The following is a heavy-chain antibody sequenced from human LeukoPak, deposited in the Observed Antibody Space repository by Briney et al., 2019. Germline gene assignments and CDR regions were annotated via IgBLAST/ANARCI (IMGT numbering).Heavy chain of an antibody. V-gene: IGHV4-59*01. Sequence: SETLSLTCTVSGGSITNYYWSWIRQPPGKGLEWIGYIYYSGSTNYNPSLKSRVTISVDTSNNQFSLRLSSVTAADTAVYYCARSTRSRFDPWGQGTLVTVSS. J-gene: IGHJ5*02. CDR1: GGSITNYY. CDR3: ARSTRSRFDP. CDR2: IYYSGST. D-gene: IGHD3-10*01.